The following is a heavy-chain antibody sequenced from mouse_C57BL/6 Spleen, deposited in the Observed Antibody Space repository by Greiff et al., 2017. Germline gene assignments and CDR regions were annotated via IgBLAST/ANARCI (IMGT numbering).Heavy chain of an antibody. CDR3: AREETGTAWFAY. CDR2: IYPGDGDT. Sequence: VKLQASGPELVKPGASVKISCKASGYAFSSSWMNWVKQRPGKGLEWIGRIYPGDGDTNYNGKFKGKATLTADKSSSTAYMQLSSLTSEDSAVYFCAREETGTAWFAYWGQGTLVTVSA. V-gene: IGHV1-82*01. D-gene: IGHD4-1*01. CDR1: GYAFSSSW. J-gene: IGHJ3*01.